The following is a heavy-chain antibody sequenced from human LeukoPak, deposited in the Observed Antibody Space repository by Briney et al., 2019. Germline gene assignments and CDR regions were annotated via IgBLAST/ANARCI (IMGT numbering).Heavy chain of an antibody. D-gene: IGHD5-12*01. CDR1: GFTFSSYG. V-gene: IGHV3-30*02. CDR3: AKGGGYEAQYYYYLDV. Sequence: GGSLRLSCAASGFTFSSYGMHWVRQAPGKGLEWVSFIRYDGSNEYYADSVKGRFTISRDNSKNTLYLQMNSLRAEDTAVYYCAKGGGYEAQYYYYLDVWGKGTTVTISS. CDR2: IRYDGSNE. J-gene: IGHJ6*03.